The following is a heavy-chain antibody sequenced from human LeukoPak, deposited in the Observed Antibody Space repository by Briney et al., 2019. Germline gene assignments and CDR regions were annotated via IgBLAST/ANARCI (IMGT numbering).Heavy chain of an antibody. V-gene: IGHV3-11*01. J-gene: IGHJ3*02. D-gene: IGHD2-2*01. CDR1: GFTFSDYY. CDR3: ARLLSWRCCSSTSCYHANAFDI. CDR2: ISSSCSTI. Sequence: GGSLRHSCAASGFTFSDYYMSWIREAPGKGLEWVSYISSSCSTIYYADSVKGRFTISRDNAKNSLYLQMNSLRAEDTAVYYCARLLSWRCCSSTSCYHANAFDIWGQGTMVTVSS.